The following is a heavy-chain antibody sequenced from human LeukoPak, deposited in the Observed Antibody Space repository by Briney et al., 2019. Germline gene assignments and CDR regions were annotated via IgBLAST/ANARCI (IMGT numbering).Heavy chain of an antibody. CDR1: GYSFTSYW. J-gene: IGHJ6*02. Sequence: GESLKISCRGSGYSFTSYWIGWVRQMPGKGLEWMGIIYPGDSDTRYSPSFQGQVTISADKSISTAYLQWSSLKASDTAMYYCARRLGYCSSTSCYYHYYGMDVWGQGTTVTVSS. CDR2: IYPGDSDT. V-gene: IGHV5-51*01. CDR3: ARRLGYCSSTSCYYHYYGMDV. D-gene: IGHD2-2*01.